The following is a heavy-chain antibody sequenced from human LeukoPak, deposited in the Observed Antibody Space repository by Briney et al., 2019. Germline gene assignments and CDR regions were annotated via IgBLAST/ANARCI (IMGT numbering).Heavy chain of an antibody. Sequence: GGPLRLSCAASGFTFSSYWMSWVRQAPGKGLEWVANIKQDGSEKYYVDSVKGRFTISRDNAKNSLYLQMNSLRAEDTAVYYCARSPDHYDILTGYRDWGQGTLVTVSS. CDR3: ARSPDHYDILTGYRD. CDR2: IKQDGSEK. V-gene: IGHV3-7*01. D-gene: IGHD3-9*01. CDR1: GFTFSSYW. J-gene: IGHJ4*02.